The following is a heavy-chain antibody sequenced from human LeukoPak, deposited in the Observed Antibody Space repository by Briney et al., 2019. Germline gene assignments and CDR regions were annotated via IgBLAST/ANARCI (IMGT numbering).Heavy chain of an antibody. CDR3: ARGEVPDKTYYYDSSGHY. J-gene: IGHJ4*02. V-gene: IGHV3-30-3*01. CDR2: ISYDGSNK. Sequence: GGSLRLSCAASGFTFSSYAMHWVRQAPGKGLEWVAVISYDGSNKYYADSVKGRFTISRDNSKNTLYLQMNSLRAEDTAVYYCARGEVPDKTYYYDSSGHYWGQGTLVTVSS. D-gene: IGHD3-22*01. CDR1: GFTFSSYA.